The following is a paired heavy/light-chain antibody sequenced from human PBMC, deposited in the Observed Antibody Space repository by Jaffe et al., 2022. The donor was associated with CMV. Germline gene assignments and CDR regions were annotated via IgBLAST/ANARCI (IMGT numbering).Light chain of an antibody. CDR3: QQYGSSPL. Sequence: EIVLTQSPGTLSLSPGERATLSCRASQSVSSSYLAWYQQKPGQAPRLLIYGASSRATGIPDRFSGSGSGTDFTLTISRLEPEDFAVYYCQQYGSSPLFGPGTKVDIK. V-gene: IGKV3-20*01. CDR2: GAS. CDR1: QSVSSSY. J-gene: IGKJ3*01.
Heavy chain of an antibody. CDR3: ARDLYYYGSGSPGVYYYYGMDV. V-gene: IGHV1-69*09. CDR1: GGTFSSYA. J-gene: IGHJ6*02. Sequence: QVQLVQSGAEVKKPGSSVKVSCKASGGTFSSYAISWVRQAPGQGLEWMGRIIPILGIANYAQKFQGRVTITADKSTSTAYMELSSLRSEDTAVYYCARDLYYYGSGSPGVYYYYGMDVWGQGTTVTVSS. D-gene: IGHD3-10*01. CDR2: IIPILGIA.